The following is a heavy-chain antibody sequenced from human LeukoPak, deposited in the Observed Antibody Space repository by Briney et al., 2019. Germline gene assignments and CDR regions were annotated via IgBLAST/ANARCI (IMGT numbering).Heavy chain of an antibody. D-gene: IGHD2-2*01. J-gene: IGHJ6*02. CDR2: IYYSGST. CDR1: GGSISSSSYY. CDR3: ARESIVVVPAASRLGKIYYYGMDV. Sequence: PSETLSLTCTVSGGSISSSSYYWGWIRQHPGKGLEWIGYIYYSGSTYYNPSLKSRVTISVDTSKNQFSLKLSSVTAADTAVYYCARESIVVVPAASRLGKIYYYGMDVWGQGTTVTVSS. V-gene: IGHV4-31*03.